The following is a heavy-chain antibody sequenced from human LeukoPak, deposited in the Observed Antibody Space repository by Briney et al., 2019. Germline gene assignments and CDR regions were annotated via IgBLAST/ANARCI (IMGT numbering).Heavy chain of an antibody. Sequence: GGSLRLSCAASGFTFSSYEMNWVRQAPGKGLEWVSYISSSGSTIYYADSVKGRFTISRDNAKNSLYLQMNSLRAEDTALYYCARDGVYYDFWSGYYNCYFDYWGQGTLVTVSS. V-gene: IGHV3-48*03. J-gene: IGHJ4*02. CDR1: GFTFSSYE. CDR2: ISSSGSTI. D-gene: IGHD3-3*01. CDR3: ARDGVYYDFWSGYYNCYFDY.